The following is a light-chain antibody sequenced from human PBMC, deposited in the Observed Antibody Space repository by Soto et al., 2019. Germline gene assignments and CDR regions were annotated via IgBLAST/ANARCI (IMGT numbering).Light chain of an antibody. CDR3: QQRSNWHRWT. CDR1: QSVSSY. Sequence: ENVLTQSPANLSLSPGERATLSCRASQSVSSYLAWYQQKPGQAPRLLIYDASNRATGIPARFSGSGSGTDFTLTISSLEPEDFEVYYCQQRSNWHRWTFGQGTKV. J-gene: IGKJ1*01. CDR2: DAS. V-gene: IGKV3-11*01.